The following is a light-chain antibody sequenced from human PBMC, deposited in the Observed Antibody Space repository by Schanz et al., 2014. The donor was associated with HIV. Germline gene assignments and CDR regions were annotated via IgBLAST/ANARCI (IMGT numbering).Light chain of an antibody. J-gene: IGKJ2*01. CDR1: QSISSW. V-gene: IGKV1-5*03. Sequence: DIQMTQSPSTLSASVGDRVTITCRASQSISSWLAWYQQKPGKAPKLLIYKASSLQIGVPSRFSGSGSGTEFTLTINSLQPDDFATYFCHQYKTYPYTFGQGTKLEIK. CDR2: KAS. CDR3: HQYKTYPYT.